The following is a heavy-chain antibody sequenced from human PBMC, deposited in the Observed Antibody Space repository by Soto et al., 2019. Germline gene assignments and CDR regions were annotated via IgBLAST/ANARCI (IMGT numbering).Heavy chain of an antibody. CDR3: ARDGSVTSHDPYYYYYMDV. CDR2: ISAYNGNT. Sequence: ASVKVSCKASGYTFTGYYMHWVRQAPGQGLEWMGWISAYNGNTNYAQKLQGRVTMTTDTSTSTAYMELRSLRSDGTAVYYCARDGSVTSHDPYYYYYMDVWGKGTTVTVSS. D-gene: IGHD4-17*01. CDR1: GYTFTGYY. J-gene: IGHJ6*03. V-gene: IGHV1-18*04.